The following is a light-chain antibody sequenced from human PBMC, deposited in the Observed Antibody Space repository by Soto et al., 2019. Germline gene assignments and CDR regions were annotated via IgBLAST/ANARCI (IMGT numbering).Light chain of an antibody. Sequence: QSALTQPASVSGSPGQSITISCTGTSSDVGAYKYVSWYQQHPGKAPKLMIYEVSNRPSGVSNRFSGSKSGNTASLTISGLQAEDDADYYCSSYTTNSIPVFGGWTKLTVL. CDR2: EVS. CDR1: SSDVGAYKY. V-gene: IGLV2-14*01. J-gene: IGLJ3*02. CDR3: SSYTTNSIPV.